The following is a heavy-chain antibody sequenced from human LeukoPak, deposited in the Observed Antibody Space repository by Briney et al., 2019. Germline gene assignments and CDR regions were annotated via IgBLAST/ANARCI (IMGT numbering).Heavy chain of an antibody. V-gene: IGHV3-30-3*01. D-gene: IGHD3-9*01. CDR2: ISYDGSNK. Sequence: GGSLRLSCAASGFTFSSYAMHWVCQAPGKGLEWVAVISYDGSNKYYADSVKGRFTISRDNSKNTLYLQMNSLRVEDTAVYHCASMDLVTFDYWGQGTLVTISS. CDR3: ASMDLVTFDY. CDR1: GFTFSSYA. J-gene: IGHJ4*02.